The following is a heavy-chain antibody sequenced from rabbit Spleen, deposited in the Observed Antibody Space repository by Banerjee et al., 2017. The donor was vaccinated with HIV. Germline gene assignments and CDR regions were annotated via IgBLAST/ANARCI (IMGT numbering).Heavy chain of an antibody. CDR3: ARWASSDGYFDL. D-gene: IGHD1-1*01. J-gene: IGHJ4*01. CDR2: IYAGTSGFVDAS. Sequence: QEQLVESGGGLVKPEGSLKLSCTASGFSFSNKAVMCWVRQAPGKGLEWIACIYAGTSGFVDASYYASWAIGRFTISKTSSTAVALQMTSLTVADTATYFCARWASSDGYFDLWGQGTLVTVS. V-gene: IGHV1S45*01. CDR1: GFSFSNKAV.